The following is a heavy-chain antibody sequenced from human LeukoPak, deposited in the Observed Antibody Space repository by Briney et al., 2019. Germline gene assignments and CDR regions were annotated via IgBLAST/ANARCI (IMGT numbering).Heavy chain of an antibody. J-gene: IGHJ4*02. CDR1: GFTFSTFG. V-gene: IGHV3-30*02. CDR3: AAHQEYCSGGGCGPY. Sequence: GGSLRLSCAASGFTFSTFGMHWVRQAPGKGLEWLAFIGNDGSNKYYVDSVKGRFTISRDNSKNTLYLQMNTLRAEDTAVYHCAAHQEYCSGGGCGPYWGQGTQVTVSS. D-gene: IGHD2-15*01. CDR2: IGNDGSNK.